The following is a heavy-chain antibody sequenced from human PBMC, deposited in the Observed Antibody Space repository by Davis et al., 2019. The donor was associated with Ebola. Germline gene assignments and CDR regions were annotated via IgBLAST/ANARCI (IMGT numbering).Heavy chain of an antibody. D-gene: IGHD1-1*01. J-gene: IGHJ5*02. V-gene: IGHV4-39*01. Sequence: MPSETLSLTCAVSDGSISNSNYFWGWIRQPPGKGLEWIGDIYYRDITYYSPSPKSRVTISIDTSTNQFSLRLSSVTAADTAIYYCARRESTLFDPWGQGTLVTVSS. CDR1: DGSISNSNYF. CDR2: IYYRDIT. CDR3: ARRESTLFDP.